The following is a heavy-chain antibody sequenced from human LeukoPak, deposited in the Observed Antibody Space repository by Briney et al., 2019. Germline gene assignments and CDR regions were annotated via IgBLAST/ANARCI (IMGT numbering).Heavy chain of an antibody. CDR3: AKIGGGSYRDY. CDR1: GFTFSNFA. V-gene: IGHV3-21*01. J-gene: IGHJ4*02. CDR2: IVGSSST. D-gene: IGHD3-10*01. Sequence: GGSLRLSCAASGFTFSNFAMTWVRQAPGKGLEWVSSIVGSSSTYYADSLKGRLTISRENAKNSLYLQMNSRSAEDAAVYYCAKIGGGSYRDYCGQGALVTVSS.